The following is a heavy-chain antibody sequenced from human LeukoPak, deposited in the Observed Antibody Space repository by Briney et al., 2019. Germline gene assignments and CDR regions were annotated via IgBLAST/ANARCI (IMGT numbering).Heavy chain of an antibody. Sequence: SETLSLTCAVYGGSFSGYYWSWIRQPPGKGLEWIGEINHSGSTNYNPSLKSRVTISVDTSKNQFSLKLSSVTAADTAVYYCAIPFVEMATSRSPFTNWGQGTLVTVSS. CDR2: INHSGST. D-gene: IGHD5-24*01. CDR3: AIPFVEMATSRSPFTN. CDR1: GGSFSGYY. V-gene: IGHV4-34*01. J-gene: IGHJ4*02.